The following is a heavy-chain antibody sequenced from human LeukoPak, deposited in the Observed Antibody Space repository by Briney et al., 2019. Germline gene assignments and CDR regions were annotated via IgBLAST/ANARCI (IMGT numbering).Heavy chain of an antibody. CDR3: ASTVLEDY. CDR2: IYYSGST. V-gene: IGHV4-39*07. CDR1: GGSISSSSYY. Sequence: PSETLSLTRTVSGGSISSSSYYWGWIRQPPGKGLEWIGSIYYSGSTYYNPSLKSRVTISVDTSKNQFSLKLSSVTAADTAVYYCASTVLEDYWGQGTLVTVSS. D-gene: IGHD2-8*01. J-gene: IGHJ4*02.